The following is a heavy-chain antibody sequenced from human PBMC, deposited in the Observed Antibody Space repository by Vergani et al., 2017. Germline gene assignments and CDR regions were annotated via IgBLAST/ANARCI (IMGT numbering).Heavy chain of an antibody. Sequence: QVTLKESGPVLVKPTETLTLTCTVSGFSLSNARMGVSWIRQPPGKALEWLAHIFSNDEKSYSTSLKSRLTISKDTAKSQVVLTMTNMDPVDTATYYCARSSGYYDFWGGDYYYYYMDVWGKGTTVTVSS. CDR2: IFSNDEK. CDR1: GFSLSNARMG. V-gene: IGHV2-26*01. CDR3: ARSSGYYDFWGGDYYYYYMDV. D-gene: IGHD3-3*01. J-gene: IGHJ6*03.